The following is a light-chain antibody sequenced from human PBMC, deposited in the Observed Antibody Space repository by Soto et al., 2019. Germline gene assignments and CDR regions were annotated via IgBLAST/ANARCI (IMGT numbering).Light chain of an antibody. Sequence: QSVLTQPPSASESPGQRVTISCSGSSSNVGSNAVNWYQQLPGTAPTLLTYSNNERLSGVPDRFSGSKSGTSASLAISGLQSEDEADYYCATWDDSLNGYVFGTGTKV. J-gene: IGLJ1*01. CDR1: SSNVGSNA. CDR3: ATWDDSLNGYV. V-gene: IGLV1-44*01. CDR2: SNN.